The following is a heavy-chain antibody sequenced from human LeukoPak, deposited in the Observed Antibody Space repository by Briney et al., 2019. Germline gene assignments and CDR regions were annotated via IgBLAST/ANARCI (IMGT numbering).Heavy chain of an antibody. J-gene: IGHJ3*02. D-gene: IGHD1-26*01. V-gene: IGHV4-38-2*02. CDR3: ARGPWGELLRDAFDI. Sequence: SETLSLTCTGSGYSIISGDYWGWVRQPPGKGLEWIGTFSQSGSMYYNPSLNSRVTISVDTSKNQFSLKLSSVTAADTAVYYCARGPWGELLRDAFDIWGQGTMVTVSS. CDR2: FSQSGSM. CDR1: GYSIISGDY.